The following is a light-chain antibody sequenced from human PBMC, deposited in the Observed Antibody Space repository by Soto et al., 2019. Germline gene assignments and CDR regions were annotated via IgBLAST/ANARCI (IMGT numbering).Light chain of an antibody. V-gene: IGKV3-20*01. J-gene: IGKJ1*01. CDR3: QQYGSSGP. CDR2: GAS. Sequence: EVGLTQSPATVSLSPGEGASLSCRASQNISTYLAWYQQRPGQVPRLLIYGASNRATGIPDRFSGSGSGTDFTLTISRLEPEDFAVYYCQQYGSSGPFGQGAKVAI. CDR1: QNISTY.